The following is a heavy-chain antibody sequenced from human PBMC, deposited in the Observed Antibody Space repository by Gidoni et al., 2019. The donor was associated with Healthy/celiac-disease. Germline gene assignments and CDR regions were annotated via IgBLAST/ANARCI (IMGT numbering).Heavy chain of an antibody. D-gene: IGHD3-9*01. CDR3: AKDYDIWAGYYMDV. CDR2: ISYDGSNK. CDR1: GFTFRSYG. J-gene: IGHJ6*03. Sequence: QVQLVESGGGVVQPGRSLRLSCAASGFTFRSYGMHWVRQAPGKGLEWVAVISYDGSNKYYADSVKGRFTISRDNSKNTLYLQMNSLRAEDTAVYYCAKDYDIWAGYYMDVWGKGTTVTVSS. V-gene: IGHV3-30*18.